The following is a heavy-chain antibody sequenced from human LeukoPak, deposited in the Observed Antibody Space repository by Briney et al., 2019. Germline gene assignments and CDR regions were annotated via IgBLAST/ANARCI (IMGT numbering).Heavy chain of an antibody. J-gene: IGHJ5*02. D-gene: IGHD3-9*01. CDR3: ARDVRYYDILTGYYNPTEGWFDP. V-gene: IGHV4-34*01. CDR2: INHSGST. Sequence: SETLSLTCAVYGGSFSGYYWSWIRQPPGKGLEWIGEINHSGSTNYNPSLKSRVTISVDTSKNQFSLKLSSVTAADTAVYYCARDVRYYDILTGYYNPTEGWFDPWGQGTLVTVSS. CDR1: GGSFSGYY.